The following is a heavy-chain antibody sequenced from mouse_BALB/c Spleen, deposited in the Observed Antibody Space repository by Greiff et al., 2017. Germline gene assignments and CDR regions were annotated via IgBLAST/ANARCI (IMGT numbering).Heavy chain of an antibody. CDR1: GFTFSSFG. J-gene: IGHJ4*01. V-gene: IGHV5-17*02. D-gene: IGHD1-2*01. Sequence: EVMLVESGGGLVQPGGSRKLSCAASGFTFSSFGMHWVRQAPEKGLEWVAYISSGSSTIYYADTVKGRFTISRDNPKNTLFLQMTSLRSEDTAMYYCARSTATDAMDYWGQGTSVTVSS. CDR3: ARSTATDAMDY. CDR2: ISSGSSTI.